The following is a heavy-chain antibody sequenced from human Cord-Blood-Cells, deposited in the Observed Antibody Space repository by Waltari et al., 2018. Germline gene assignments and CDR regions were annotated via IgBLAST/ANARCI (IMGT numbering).Heavy chain of an antibody. J-gene: IGHJ4*02. CDR2: IIPIFGTA. CDR3: ARDYYDSSGYYY. V-gene: IGHV1-69*01. D-gene: IGHD3-22*01. Sequence: VQLVQSGAEVEEPGPLVQVTCKASGGTFSTYAISSLRQAPGQGLEWMGGIIPIFGTANYAQKFQGRVTITADESTSTAYMELSSLRSEDTAVYYCARDYYDSSGYYYWGQGTLVTVSS. CDR1: GGTFSTYA.